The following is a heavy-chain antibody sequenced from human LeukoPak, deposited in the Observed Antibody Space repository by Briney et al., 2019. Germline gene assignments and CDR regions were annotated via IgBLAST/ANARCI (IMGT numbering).Heavy chain of an antibody. Sequence: GASVKVSCKASGYTFTSHYMHWVRQAPEQGLEWMGIINPSGGSTSYAQKFQGRVTMTRDMSTRTDYMELSSLRYEDTAVYYCARDVGSTSSWWFDPWGQGTLVIVSS. CDR3: ARDVGSTSSWWFDP. CDR2: INPSGGST. CDR1: GYTFTSHY. J-gene: IGHJ5*02. D-gene: IGHD2-2*01. V-gene: IGHV1-46*01.